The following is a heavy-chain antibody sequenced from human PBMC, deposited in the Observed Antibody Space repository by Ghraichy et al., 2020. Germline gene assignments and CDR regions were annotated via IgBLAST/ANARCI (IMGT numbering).Heavy chain of an antibody. Sequence: SETLSLTCAVYGGSFSGYYWSWIRQPPGKGLEWIEEINHSGSTNYNPSLKSRVTISVDTSKNQFSLKLSSVTAADTAVYYCARKPHLRPSLFFTVTAPLDYWGQGTLVTVSS. D-gene: IGHD4-17*01. CDR1: GGSFSGYY. CDR3: ARKPHLRPSLFFTVTAPLDY. CDR2: INHSGST. V-gene: IGHV4-34*01. J-gene: IGHJ4*02.